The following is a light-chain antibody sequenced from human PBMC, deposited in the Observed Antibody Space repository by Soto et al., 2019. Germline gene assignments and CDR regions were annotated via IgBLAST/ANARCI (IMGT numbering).Light chain of an antibody. CDR1: EGIRND. CDR2: SAS. V-gene: IGKV1-17*01. Sequence: IQMTQSPSSLAASVGDRVTITCRASEGIRNDLSWYQQKPGKAPKRLIYSASTLQSGVPSRFTGSGSGTEFTLTSSSLQPEDFATYYCLQHNGFPRTFGQGTTVEIK. J-gene: IGKJ1*01. CDR3: LQHNGFPRT.